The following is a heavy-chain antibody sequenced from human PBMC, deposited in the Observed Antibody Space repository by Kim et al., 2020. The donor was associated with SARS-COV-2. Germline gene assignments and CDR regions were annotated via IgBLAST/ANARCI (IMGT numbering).Heavy chain of an antibody. CDR2: ISGSGGST. D-gene: IGHD3-10*01. CDR1: GFTFSSYA. V-gene: IGHV3-23*01. J-gene: IGHJ4*02. CDR3: AKEPLGGYYGSGSEFDY. Sequence: GGSLRLSCAASGFTFSSYAMSWVRQAPGKGLEWVSAISGSGGSTYYADSVKGRFTISRDNSKNTLYLQMNSLRAEDTAVYYCAKEPLGGYYGSGSEFDYWGQGTLVTVSS.